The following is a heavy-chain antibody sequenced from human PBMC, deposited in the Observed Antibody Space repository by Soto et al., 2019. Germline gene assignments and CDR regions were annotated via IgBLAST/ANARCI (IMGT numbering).Heavy chain of an antibody. D-gene: IGHD2-15*01. CDR1: GYTFTGYY. CDR2: INPNSGGT. J-gene: IGHJ4*02. V-gene: IGHV1-2*02. Sequence: QVQLVQSGAEVKKPGASVKVSCKASGYTFTGYYIHWVRQAPGQGLEWMGWINPNSGGTKYPQKFQGRVTMTRDTSIRTVYMSLTGPKSDDTAVYFCARDLAKGGGSAGFDYWGQGTLVAVSS. CDR3: ARDLAKGGGSAGFDY.